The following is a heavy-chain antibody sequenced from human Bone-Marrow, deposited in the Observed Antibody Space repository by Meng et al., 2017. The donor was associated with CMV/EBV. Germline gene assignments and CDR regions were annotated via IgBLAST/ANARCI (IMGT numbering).Heavy chain of an antibody. CDR1: GFTFSSYS. V-gene: IGHV3-21*01. D-gene: IGHD2-2*01. CDR3: ARECSTSCYFLDAFAI. CDR2: ISSSSSYI. Sequence: GESLKISCAASGFTFSSYSMNWVRQAPGKGLEWVSSISSSSSYIYYADSVKGRFTISRDNTKNSLYLQMNSLRAEDTAVYYCARECSTSCYFLDAFAIWGQGPMVTFSS. J-gene: IGHJ3*02.